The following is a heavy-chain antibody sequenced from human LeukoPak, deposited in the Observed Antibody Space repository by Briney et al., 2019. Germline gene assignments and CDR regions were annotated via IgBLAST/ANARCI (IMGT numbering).Heavy chain of an antibody. J-gene: IGHJ6*02. V-gene: IGHV1-2*06. D-gene: IGHD2-2*01. CDR2: INPNSGGT. Sequence: ASVKVSCKASGYTFTGYYMHWVRQAPGQGLEWMGRINPNSGGTNYAQKLQGRVTMTADTSTSTAYMELRSLRSDDTAVYYCARDSVVPAAVYYYYGMDVWGQGTTVTVSS. CDR3: ARDSVVPAAVYYYYGMDV. CDR1: GYTFTGYY.